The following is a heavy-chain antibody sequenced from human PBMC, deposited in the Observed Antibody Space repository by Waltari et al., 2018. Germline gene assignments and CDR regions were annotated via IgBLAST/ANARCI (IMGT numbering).Heavy chain of an antibody. CDR2: IYSGGST. CDR1: GFTVSSNY. CDR3: ASGKTAMAPTSLWY. Sequence: EVQLVETGGGLIQPGGSLRLSCAASGFTVSSNYMSWVRQAPGKGLEWVSVIYSGGSTYDADSVKGRFTISRDNSKNTLYLQMNSLRAEDTAVYYCASGKTAMAPTSLWYWGQGTLVTVSS. D-gene: IGHD5-18*01. J-gene: IGHJ4*02. V-gene: IGHV3-53*02.